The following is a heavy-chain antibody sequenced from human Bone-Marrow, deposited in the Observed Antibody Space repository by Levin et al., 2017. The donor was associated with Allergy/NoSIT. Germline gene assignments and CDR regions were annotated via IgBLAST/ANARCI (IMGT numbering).Heavy chain of an antibody. D-gene: IGHD6-19*01. V-gene: IGHV3-9*01. Sequence: GGSLRLSCAASGVTFEDFAMNWVRQAPGKGLEWVSSISWNSGGIDYADSVRGRFIISRDNAKNSLYLQMNSLMAEDTAVYYCAKDMSRGSGWDVGYYGMDVWGQGTTVTVSS. J-gene: IGHJ6*02. CDR1: GVTFEDFA. CDR2: ISWNSGGI. CDR3: AKDMSRGSGWDVGYYGMDV.